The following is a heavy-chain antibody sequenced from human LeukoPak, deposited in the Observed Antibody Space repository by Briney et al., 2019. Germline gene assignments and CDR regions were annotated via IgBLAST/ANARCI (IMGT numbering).Heavy chain of an antibody. D-gene: IGHD3-10*01. Sequence: APVKVSCKASGYTFTSYVINWVRQATGQGLEWMGWMNPNSGNTGYAQKFQGRVTMTRNTSISTAYKELSSTRPEDTAVYYCARGRGCYYGGGFWGQGTTVTVSS. V-gene: IGHV1-8*01. CDR1: GYTFTSYV. CDR2: MNPNSGNT. CDR3: ARGRGCYYGGGF. J-gene: IGHJ6*02.